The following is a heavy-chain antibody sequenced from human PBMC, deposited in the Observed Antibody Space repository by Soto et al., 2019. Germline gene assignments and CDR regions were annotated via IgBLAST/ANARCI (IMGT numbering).Heavy chain of an antibody. CDR2: ISGSGGST. J-gene: IGHJ4*02. CDR1: GFTFSSYA. D-gene: IGHD3-22*01. Sequence: EVQLLESGGGLVQPGGSLRLSCAASGFTFSSYAMSWVRQAPGKGLEWVSAISGSGGSTYYADSVKGRFTISRDNSKNTLYLQMNSLRAEDTAVYYCAKDFPYYYDSSGYNPYDYSGQGTLVTVSS. CDR3: AKDFPYYYDSSGYNPYDY. V-gene: IGHV3-23*01.